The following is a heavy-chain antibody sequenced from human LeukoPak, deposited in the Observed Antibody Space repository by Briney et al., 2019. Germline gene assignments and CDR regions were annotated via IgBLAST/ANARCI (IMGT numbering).Heavy chain of an antibody. D-gene: IGHD3-3*01. Sequence: GGSLRLSCAASGFTFSSSAMSWVRQAPGKGLEWVSAISGSGGSTYYADSVKGRFTISRDNSKNTLYLQMNSLRAEDTAVYYCAKLGGTWSGYFTYYYYGMDVWGQGTTVAVSS. J-gene: IGHJ6*02. CDR2: ISGSGGST. CDR3: AKLGGTWSGYFTYYYYGMDV. V-gene: IGHV3-23*01. CDR1: GFTFSSSA.